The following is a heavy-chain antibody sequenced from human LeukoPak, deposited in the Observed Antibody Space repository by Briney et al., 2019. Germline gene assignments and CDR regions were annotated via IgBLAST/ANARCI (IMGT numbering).Heavy chain of an antibody. Sequence: GGSLRLSCTASGFTFGDFGLSWVRQAPGKALEWVGFIRSKAYGGTTEYAASVKGRFTTSRDDSKSIAYLQMNSLKTEDTAVYYCTVFRVVTLDYWGQGTLVTVSS. J-gene: IGHJ4*02. CDR1: GFTFGDFG. V-gene: IGHV3-49*04. D-gene: IGHD3-3*01. CDR2: IRSKAYGGTT. CDR3: TVFRVVTLDY.